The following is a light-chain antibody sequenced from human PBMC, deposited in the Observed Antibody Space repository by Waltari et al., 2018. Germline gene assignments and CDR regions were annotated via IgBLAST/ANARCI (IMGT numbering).Light chain of an antibody. Sequence: QSALTQPPAESGTPGQRLIISCSGNGSNIGTNFIYWYQQFPGTAPKLLIYRSDQRASGVPDRFSGSKSGSSASLAISGLQSEDESLYYCAAWDDSLSAVVFGGGTQVTVL. V-gene: IGLV1-47*01. J-gene: IGLJ7*01. CDR3: AAWDDSLSAVV. CDR1: GSNIGTNF. CDR2: RSD.